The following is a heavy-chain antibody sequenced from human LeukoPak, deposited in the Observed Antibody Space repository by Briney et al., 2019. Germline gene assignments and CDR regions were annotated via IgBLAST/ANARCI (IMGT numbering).Heavy chain of an antibody. J-gene: IGHJ4*02. CDR3: ASLLTGDINFDY. V-gene: IGHV3-7*01. D-gene: IGHD7-27*01. Sequence: GGSLRLSCAASGFTFSSYWMSWVRQAPGKGLEWVANIKEDGSEKNYVDSVKGRFTISRDNAKNSLYLQMNSLRAEDTAVYYCASLLTGDINFDYWGQGTLVTVSS. CDR2: IKEDGSEK. CDR1: GFTFSSYW.